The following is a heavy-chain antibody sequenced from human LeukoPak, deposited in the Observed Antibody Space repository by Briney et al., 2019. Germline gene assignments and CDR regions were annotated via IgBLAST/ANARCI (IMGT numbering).Heavy chain of an antibody. CDR2: ISNSGGST. D-gene: IGHD5-12*01. CDR3: AKDHTSYSGYDSLDF. J-gene: IGHJ4*02. Sequence: GGSLRLSCAASGFTFSSYVMSWVRQAPGKGLEWVSGISNSGGSTYYADSVKGRFTISRDNSKNTLYLQMNSLRADDTAVYFCAKDHTSYSGYDSLDFWGPGTLVTVSS. V-gene: IGHV3-23*01. CDR1: GFTFSSYV.